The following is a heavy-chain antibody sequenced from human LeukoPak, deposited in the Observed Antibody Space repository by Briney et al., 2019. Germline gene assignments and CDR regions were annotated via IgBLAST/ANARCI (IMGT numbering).Heavy chain of an antibody. Sequence: ASVKVSCKASGYTFTSYYMHWVRQAPGQGLEWMGIINPSGGSTSYAQKFQGRVTMTRDTSTSAVYMELSSLRSEDTAVYYCARDQGVTIFGVPYNWFDPWGQGTLVTVSS. V-gene: IGHV1-46*01. CDR2: INPSGGST. J-gene: IGHJ5*02. CDR1: GYTFTSYY. CDR3: ARDQGVTIFGVPYNWFDP. D-gene: IGHD3-3*01.